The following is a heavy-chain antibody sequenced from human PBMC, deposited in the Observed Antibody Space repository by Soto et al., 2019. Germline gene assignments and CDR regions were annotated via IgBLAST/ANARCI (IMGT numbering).Heavy chain of an antibody. CDR1: ERTFSSYA. J-gene: IGHJ6*02. CDR3: ARVAVAGELYYYYGMDV. D-gene: IGHD6-19*01. CDR2: IIPIFGTA. V-gene: IGHV1-69*13. Sequence: SMKVSCKASERTFSSYAISWVRQAPGQRFEWMGGIIPIFGTANYAQKFQGRVTITAAESTSTAYMELSSLRSEDTAVYYCARVAVAGELYYYYGMDVWGQGTTVTVSS.